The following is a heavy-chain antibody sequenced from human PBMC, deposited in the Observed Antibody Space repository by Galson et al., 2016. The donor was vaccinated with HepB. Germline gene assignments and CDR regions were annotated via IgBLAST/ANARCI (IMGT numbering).Heavy chain of an antibody. CDR2: VSRDASIT. CDR3: ARGPGNYYFDY. J-gene: IGHJ4*02. V-gene: IGHV3-30-3*01. CDR1: GFTVSSHY. D-gene: IGHD1-7*01. Sequence: CAASGFTVSSHYMSWVRRAPGKGLEWVAVVSRDASITYYAKSMKGRFTISRDNSMNTLYLQMINLRDDDTAVYYCARGPGNYYFDYWGQGTLVTVSS.